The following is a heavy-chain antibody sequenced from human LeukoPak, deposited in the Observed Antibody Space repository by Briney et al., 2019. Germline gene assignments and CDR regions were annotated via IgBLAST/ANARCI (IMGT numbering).Heavy chain of an antibody. J-gene: IGHJ4*02. CDR3: ARRGGDSATPDY. CDR1: GGSISSYY. D-gene: IGHD2-21*01. CDR2: IYYSGST. V-gene: IGHV4-59*08. Sequence: SETLSLTCTVSGGSISSYYWSWIRQPPGKGLEWIGYIYYSGSTNYNPSLKSRVTMSVDTSKNQFSLKLSSVTAADTAMYYCARRGGDSATPDYWGQGTLVTVSS.